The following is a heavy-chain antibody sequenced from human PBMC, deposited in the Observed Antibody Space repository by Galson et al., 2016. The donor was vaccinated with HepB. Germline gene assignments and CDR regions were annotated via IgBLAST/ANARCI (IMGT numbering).Heavy chain of an antibody. J-gene: IGHJ3*02. D-gene: IGHD2-8*02. CDR2: INQGGSEN. V-gene: IGHV3-7*04. Sequence: SLRLSCAASGFTFSSNWMNWVRQTPGKGLEWVANINQGGSENNYVDSVKGRFTISRDNAKNSLYLQMDSLRVEDTAVYYCVRDINYTGGGGYYRAFDIWGQGTMVTVSS. CDR1: GFTFSSNW. CDR3: VRDINYTGGGGYYRAFDI.